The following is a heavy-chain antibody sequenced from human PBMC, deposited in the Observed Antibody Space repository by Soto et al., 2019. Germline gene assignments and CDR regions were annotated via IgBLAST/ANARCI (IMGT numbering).Heavy chain of an antibody. CDR1: GYTFSNYG. CDR3: ARVVPGADAWGGP. D-gene: IGHD2-2*01. CDR2: ISLYSDGT. V-gene: IGHV1-18*01. J-gene: IGHJ5*02. Sequence: ASVKLSCTTSGYTFSNYGITWVRQAPGQPLEWLGWISLYSDGTNYAQKFQGRVSMTTVTSTTTAYMELRSLRSDDTAVYYCARVVPGADAWGGPWGQGTRFTV.